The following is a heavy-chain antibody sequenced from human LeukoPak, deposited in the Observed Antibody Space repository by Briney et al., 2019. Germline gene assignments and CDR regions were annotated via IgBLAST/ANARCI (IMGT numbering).Heavy chain of an antibody. V-gene: IGHV3-23*01. Sequence: PGGSLRLSCAASGFTFSSYVVSWVRQAPGKGLQWVSTISGSGGSTYYADSVKGRFTISRDNSKNTLYLQMNSLRAEDTAVYYCAKVQLSLYWYFDLWGRGTLVTVSS. CDR2: ISGSGGST. D-gene: IGHD1-1*01. CDR1: GFTFSSYV. CDR3: AKVQLSLYWYFDL. J-gene: IGHJ2*01.